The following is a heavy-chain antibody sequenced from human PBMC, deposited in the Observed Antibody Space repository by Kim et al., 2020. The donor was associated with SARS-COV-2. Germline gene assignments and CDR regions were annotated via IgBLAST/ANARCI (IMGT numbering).Heavy chain of an antibody. J-gene: IGHJ4*02. Sequence: SNGRSTDSADSVNGRFTIARDSAKRSVSLQMNSLTPEDTAVYYCVREPSNWGQGTLVTVSS. CDR3: VREPSN. CDR2: SNGRST. V-gene: IGHV3-11*01.